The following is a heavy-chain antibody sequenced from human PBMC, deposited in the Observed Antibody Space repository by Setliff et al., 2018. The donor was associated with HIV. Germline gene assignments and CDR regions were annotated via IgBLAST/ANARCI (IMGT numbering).Heavy chain of an antibody. J-gene: IGHJ2*01. CDR1: GESFSGYY. Sequence: SETLSLTCAVYGESFSGYYWSWIRQPPGKGLEWIGEINHSGSTNYNPSLESRVTISVDTSKEQFSLKLNSVTAADTAVYYCARGPAEWQIVVVPAAHWYFDLWGRGTLVTVSS. CDR2: INHSGST. CDR3: ARGPAEWQIVVVPAAHWYFDL. V-gene: IGHV4-34*01. D-gene: IGHD2-2*01.